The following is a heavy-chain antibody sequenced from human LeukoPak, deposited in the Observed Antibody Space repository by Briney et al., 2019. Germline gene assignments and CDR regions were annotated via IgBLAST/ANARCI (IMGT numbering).Heavy chain of an antibody. CDR3: ARGRRYSWFDP. J-gene: IGHJ5*02. V-gene: IGHV4-39*07. Sequence: SETLSLTCTVSGGSISSSSYYWGWIRQPPGKGLEWIGSIYYSGSTYYNPSLKSRVTISVDTSKNQFSLKLSSVTAADTAVYYCARGRRYSWFDPWGQGTLVTVSS. CDR1: GGSISSSSYY. D-gene: IGHD1-14*01. CDR2: IYYSGST.